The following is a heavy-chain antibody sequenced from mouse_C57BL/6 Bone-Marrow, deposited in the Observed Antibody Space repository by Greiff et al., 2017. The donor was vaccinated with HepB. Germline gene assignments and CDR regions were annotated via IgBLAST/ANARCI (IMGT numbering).Heavy chain of an antibody. CDR2: ISSGGSYT. CDR3: ARQVLPYFDY. Sequence: EVMLVESGGDLVKPGGSLKLSCAASGFTFSSYGMSWVRQTPDKRLEWVATISSGGSYTYYPDSVKGRFTISRDNAKNTLYLQMRSLKSEDTAMYYCARQVLPYFDYWGQGTTLTVSS. V-gene: IGHV5-6*01. CDR1: GFTFSSYG. J-gene: IGHJ2*01. D-gene: IGHD1-1*01.